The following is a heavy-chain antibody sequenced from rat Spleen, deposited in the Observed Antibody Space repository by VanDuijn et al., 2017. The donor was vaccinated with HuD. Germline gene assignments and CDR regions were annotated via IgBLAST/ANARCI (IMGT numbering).Heavy chain of an antibody. V-gene: IGHV5-25*01. Sequence: EVQLVESGGGLVQPGRSMKLSCAALGFTFSNYYMAWVRQAPTKGLEWVASISTGGGNTSYRDSVKGRFTISSDNAKSTLYLEMDSLRSEDTATYYCARLEYYGLPSVMDAWGQGASVTASS. CDR2: ISTGGGNT. D-gene: IGHD1-6*01. CDR3: ARLEYYGLPSVMDA. J-gene: IGHJ4*01. CDR1: GFTFSNYY.